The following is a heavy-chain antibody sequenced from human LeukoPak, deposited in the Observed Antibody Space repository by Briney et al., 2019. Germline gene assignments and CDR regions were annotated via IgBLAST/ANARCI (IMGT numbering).Heavy chain of an antibody. Sequence: GGSLRLSCAASGLTFSSYAMHWVRQAPGKGLEWVAVISYDGSNKYYADSVKGRFTISRDNSKNTLYLQMNSLRAEDTAVYYCARDSRGLTGLDYWGQGTLVTVSS. CDR1: GLTFSSYA. CDR2: ISYDGSNK. CDR3: ARDSRGLTGLDY. J-gene: IGHJ4*02. V-gene: IGHV3-30*14. D-gene: IGHD3-10*01.